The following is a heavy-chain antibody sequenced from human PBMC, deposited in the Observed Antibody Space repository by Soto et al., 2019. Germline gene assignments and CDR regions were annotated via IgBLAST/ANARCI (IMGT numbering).Heavy chain of an antibody. CDR3: ARVRWNDESIDY. CDR1: GDSVSSSSYY. D-gene: IGHD1-1*01. Sequence: PSATLSLTYSVSGDSVSSSSYYWGWIRQPPGKGLEWIGSLYYSEATYYKPSLKSRVTISVYTSKNQFSLKLSSVAAAETAVHYCARVRWNDESIDYWGQGTLVTVSS. J-gene: IGHJ4*02. CDR2: LYYSEAT. V-gene: IGHV4-39*01.